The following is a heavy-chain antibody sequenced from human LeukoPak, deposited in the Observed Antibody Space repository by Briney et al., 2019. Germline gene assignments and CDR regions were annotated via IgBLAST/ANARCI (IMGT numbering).Heavy chain of an antibody. CDR3: ARGKDSYYDFWSGYPFDY. D-gene: IGHD3-3*01. CDR1: GFTFSSYA. J-gene: IGHJ4*02. V-gene: IGHV3-21*01. Sequence: GGSLRLSCAASGFTFSSYAMSWVRQAPGKGLEWFSSISSSSSYIYYADSVKGRFTISRDNAKNSLYLQMNSLRAEDTAVHYCARGKDSYYDFWSGYPFDYWGQGTLVTVSS. CDR2: ISSSSSYI.